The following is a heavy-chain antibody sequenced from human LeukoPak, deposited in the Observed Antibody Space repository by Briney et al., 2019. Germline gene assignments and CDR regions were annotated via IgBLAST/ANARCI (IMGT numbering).Heavy chain of an antibody. CDR2: IYYTGST. CDR1: GGSISGYY. V-gene: IGHV4-59*01. D-gene: IGHD5-24*01. J-gene: IGHJ4*02. CDR3: ARFDRDGYNLDY. Sequence: MPSEALSLTFTVSGGSISGYYSTWIRQPPGNGLDWIWYIYYTGSTNYNPSFKSRVTISVATSKNQFSLNLSSVTAADTALYYCARFDRDGYNLDYWGQGTLVTVSS.